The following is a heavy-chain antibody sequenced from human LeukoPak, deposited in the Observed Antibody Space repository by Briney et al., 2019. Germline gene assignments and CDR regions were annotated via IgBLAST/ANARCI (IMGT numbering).Heavy chain of an antibody. Sequence: PGGSLRLSCAASGFTLSSYVMIWVRQAPGKGLEWGSYILNGGGTIYNADSVKGRFNISRDNAKNSLYLQMNCLRAEDTAVYYCTRGEAYDSGGYYHSYWGQGTLVTVSS. CDR1: GFTLSSYV. CDR2: ILNGGGTI. D-gene: IGHD3-22*01. V-gene: IGHV3-48*03. CDR3: TRGEAYDSGGYYHSY. J-gene: IGHJ4*02.